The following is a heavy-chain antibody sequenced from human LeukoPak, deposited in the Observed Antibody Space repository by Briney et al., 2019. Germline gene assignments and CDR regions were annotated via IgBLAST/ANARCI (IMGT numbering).Heavy chain of an antibody. CDR3: ARDTKTGYFDL. CDR1: GGSISSYY. J-gene: IGHJ2*01. CDR2: IYYSGST. Sequence: SETLSLTCTVSGGSISSYYWSWIRQPPGKGLGWIGYIYYSGSTNYNPSLNSRVTIAVDTSKNQFFLKLSSVTAADTAVYYCARDTKTGYFDLWGRGTLVTVSS. V-gene: IGHV4-59*01. D-gene: IGHD3-3*01.